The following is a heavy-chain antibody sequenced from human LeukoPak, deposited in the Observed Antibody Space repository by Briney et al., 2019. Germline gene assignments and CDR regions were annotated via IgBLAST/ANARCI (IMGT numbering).Heavy chain of an antibody. D-gene: IGHD3-22*01. V-gene: IGHV3-30*18. CDR2: ISYDGSNK. CDR1: GFTFSVYG. CDR3: AKRGVVIRVILVGFHKEAYYFDS. Sequence: PGRSLRLSCAASGFTFSVYGMHWVRQAPGKGLEWVAVISYDGSNKYYADSVKGRFTISRDNPKNTLYLQMNSLRAEDTAVYFCAKRGVVIRVILVGFHKEAYYFDSWGQGVLVTLSS. J-gene: IGHJ4*02.